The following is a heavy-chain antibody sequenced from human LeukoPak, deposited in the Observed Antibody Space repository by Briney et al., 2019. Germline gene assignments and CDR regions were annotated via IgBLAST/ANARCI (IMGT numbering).Heavy chain of an antibody. CDR2: IKQDGSEK. Sequence: GGSLRLSCAASGFTFSSYWMSWVRQAPGKGLEWVANIKQDGSEKYYVDSVKGRFTISRDNAKNSLYLQMNSLRAEDTAVYYCARDANYYGSGSYYTDWGQGTLVTVSS. CDR1: GFTFSSYW. J-gene: IGHJ4*02. V-gene: IGHV3-7*01. CDR3: ARDANYYGSGSYYTD. D-gene: IGHD3-10*01.